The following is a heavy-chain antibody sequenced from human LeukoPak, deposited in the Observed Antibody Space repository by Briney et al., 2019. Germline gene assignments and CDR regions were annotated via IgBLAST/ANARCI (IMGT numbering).Heavy chain of an antibody. V-gene: IGHV3-48*02. Sequence: DPGGSLILSCAASGFAFSTYGMNWVRQAPGKGLEWISYITNRSTTYYADSVRGRFTISRDNAKNSLYLEMNGLRDDDTAVYYCARRISGSYLDYWGKGTLVTVSS. CDR1: GFAFSTYG. CDR3: ARRISGSYLDY. CDR2: ITNRSTT. J-gene: IGHJ4*02. D-gene: IGHD3-10*01.